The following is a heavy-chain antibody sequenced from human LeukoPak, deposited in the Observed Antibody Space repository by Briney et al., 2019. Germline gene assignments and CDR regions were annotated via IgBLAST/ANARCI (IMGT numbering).Heavy chain of an antibody. CDR1: GYTFTGYY. CDR2: INANSGGT. D-gene: IGHD3-9*01. Sequence: GASVKVSCKASGYTFTGYYMHWVRQAPGQGLEWMGWINANSGGTNYAQKFQGRVTMTRDTSISTAYMKLSRLRSDDTAVYYCARSSRYDIWTGYPYWGQGTLVTVSP. J-gene: IGHJ4*02. V-gene: IGHV1-2*02. CDR3: ARSSRYDIWTGYPY.